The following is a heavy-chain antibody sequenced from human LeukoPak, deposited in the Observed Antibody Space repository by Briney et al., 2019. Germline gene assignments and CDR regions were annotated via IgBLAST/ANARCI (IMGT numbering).Heavy chain of an antibody. CDR3: ARWTLPFTYSSSLFDY. D-gene: IGHD6-13*01. Sequence: GASVKVSCKASGYTFTSYGISWVRQAPGQGLEWMGWISAYNGNTNYAQKLQGRVTMTTDTSTSTAYMELRSLRSDDTAVYYCARWTLPFTYSSSLFDYWGQGTLVTVSS. CDR2: ISAYNGNT. CDR1: GYTFTSYG. V-gene: IGHV1-18*01. J-gene: IGHJ4*02.